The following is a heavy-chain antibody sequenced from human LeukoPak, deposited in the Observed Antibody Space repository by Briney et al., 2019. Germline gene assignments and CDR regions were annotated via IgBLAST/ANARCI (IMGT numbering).Heavy chain of an antibody. D-gene: IGHD2-15*01. CDR3: ATVGYCSGGSCYELDY. CDR2: FDPEDGET. V-gene: IGHV1-24*01. Sequence: GASVKVSCKVSGYTLTELSMHWVRQAPGKGLEWMGGFDPEDGETIYAQKFQGRVTMTEDTSTDTAYMELSSLRSEDTAVYYCATVGYCSGGSCYELDYWGQGTLVTVSS. CDR1: GYTLTELS. J-gene: IGHJ4*02.